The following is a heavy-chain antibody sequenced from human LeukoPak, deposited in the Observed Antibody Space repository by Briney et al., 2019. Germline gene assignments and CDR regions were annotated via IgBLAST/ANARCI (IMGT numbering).Heavy chain of an antibody. CDR1: GYTFTGYY. CDR3: ARGAFGGVIVFGY. Sequence: ASVKVSCKASGYTFTGYYMHWVLQAPGQGLEWMGWINPNSGGTNYAQKFQGRVTMTRDTSISTAYMELSRLRSDDTAVYYCARGAFGGVIVFGYWGQGTLVTVSS. CDR2: INPNSGGT. J-gene: IGHJ4*02. D-gene: IGHD3-16*02. V-gene: IGHV1-2*02.